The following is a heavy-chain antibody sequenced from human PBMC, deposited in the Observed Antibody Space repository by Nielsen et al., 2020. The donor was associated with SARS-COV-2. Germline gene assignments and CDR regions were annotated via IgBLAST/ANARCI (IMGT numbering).Heavy chain of an antibody. Sequence: GGSLRPSCAASGFTFSSYWMSWVRQAPGKGLEWVANIKQDGSEKYYVDSVKGRFTISRDNAKNSLYLQMNSLRAEDTAVYYCARGSTYYDFWSGDAMYMDVWGQGTTVTVSS. CDR1: GFTFSSYW. J-gene: IGHJ6*02. CDR3: ARGSTYYDFWSGDAMYMDV. CDR2: IKQDGSEK. V-gene: IGHV3-7*03. D-gene: IGHD3-3*01.